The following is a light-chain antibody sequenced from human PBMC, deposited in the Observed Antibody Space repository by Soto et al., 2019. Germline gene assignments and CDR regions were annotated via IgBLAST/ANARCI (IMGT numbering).Light chain of an antibody. V-gene: IGKV3-20*01. Sequence: EIVLTQSPGALSLSPGQRATLSCRASQSVSSNNLAWYQQKPGQAPRLLIYGASSRATGIPDRFSGSGSGKDFTLTISSLEPEDFAVYSCQQYGSSPPTFGQGTKVEIK. CDR1: QSVSSNN. CDR3: QQYGSSPPT. J-gene: IGKJ1*01. CDR2: GAS.